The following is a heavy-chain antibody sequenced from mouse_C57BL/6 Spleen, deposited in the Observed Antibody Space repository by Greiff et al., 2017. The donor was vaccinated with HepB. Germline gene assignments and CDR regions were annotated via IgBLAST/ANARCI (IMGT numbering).Heavy chain of an antibody. CDR2: INYDGSST. CDR1: GFTFSDYY. CDR3: ARQLREYYFDY. Sequence: EVKVVESEGGLVQPGSSMKLSCTASGFTFSDYYMAWVRQVPEKGLEWVANINYDGSSTYYLDSLKSRFIISRDNAKNILYLQMSSLKSEDTATYYCARQLREYYFDYWGQGTTLTVSS. V-gene: IGHV5-16*01. D-gene: IGHD3-2*02. J-gene: IGHJ2*01.